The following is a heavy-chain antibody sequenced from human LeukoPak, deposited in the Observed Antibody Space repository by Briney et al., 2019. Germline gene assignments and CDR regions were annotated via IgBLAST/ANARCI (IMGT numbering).Heavy chain of an antibody. Sequence: GGSLRLSCTASGFTFGDYAMSWFRQAPGKGLEWVGFIRSKAYGGTTEYAASVKGRFTISRDGSKSIAYLQMNSLKTEDTAVYYCTRDLDYYDSSGYYRDYWGQGTLVTVSS. CDR1: GFTFGDYA. J-gene: IGHJ4*02. CDR3: TRDLDYYDSSGYYRDY. V-gene: IGHV3-49*01. CDR2: IRSKAYGGTT. D-gene: IGHD3-22*01.